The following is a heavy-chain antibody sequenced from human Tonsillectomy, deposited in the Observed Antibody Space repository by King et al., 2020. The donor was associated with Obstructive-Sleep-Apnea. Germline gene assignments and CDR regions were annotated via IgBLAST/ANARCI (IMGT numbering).Heavy chain of an antibody. D-gene: IGHD5-12*01. Sequence: VQLQESGPGLVKPSETLSLTCTVSGGSVSSGSYYWSWIRQPPGKGLEWIGYIYYSGSTNYNPSLKSRVTISVDTSKNQCSLKLSSVTAADTAVYYCAGVCGSGYEFVPRYNWFDPWGQGTLVTVSS. CDR1: GGSVSSGSYY. J-gene: IGHJ5*02. CDR2: IYYSGST. V-gene: IGHV4-61*01. CDR3: AGVCGSGYEFVPRYNWFDP.